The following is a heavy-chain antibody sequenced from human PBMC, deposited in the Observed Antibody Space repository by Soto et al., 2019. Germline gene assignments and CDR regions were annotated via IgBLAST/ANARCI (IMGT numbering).Heavy chain of an antibody. Sequence: ASVKVSCKASGYSINSYDMNWVRQAAGQGLEWMGWMNPKSGDTGFAEKFQGRVKMTWNTSTGTVYLEITNLRPEDTAVYYCAKGLVGPGWNLFGPLGPGTQVTVSS. J-gene: IGHJ5*02. CDR2: MNPKSGDT. V-gene: IGHV1-8*01. CDR3: AKGLVGPGWNLFGP. CDR1: GYSINSYD. D-gene: IGHD1-1*01.